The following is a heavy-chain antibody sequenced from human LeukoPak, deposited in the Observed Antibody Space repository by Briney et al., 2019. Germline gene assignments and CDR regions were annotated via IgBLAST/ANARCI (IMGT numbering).Heavy chain of an antibody. CDR1: GFNFANHA. CDR2: IRGSGGST. CDR3: AKLSGSYDGGYY. V-gene: IGHV3-23*01. D-gene: IGHD1-26*01. Sequence: GGSLRLSCAASGFNFANHAMSWVRQTPGKGLEWVSAIRGSGGSTYYADSVKGRFTISRDNSKNTLYLQMNSLRAEDTAVYYCAKLSGSYDGGYYWGQGTLVTVSS. J-gene: IGHJ4*02.